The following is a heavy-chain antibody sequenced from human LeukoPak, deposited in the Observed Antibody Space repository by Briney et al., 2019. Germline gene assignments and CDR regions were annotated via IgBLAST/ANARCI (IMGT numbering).Heavy chain of an antibody. CDR2: IYYSGST. Sequence: PSGTLSLTCIVSGGSIRPFFWNWIRQPPGKGLEWIAYIYYSGSTNYYPSPKSRGAISVKSSNNHIPQQLTSLTAADTRVYYCGSTNYNPSLKSRVAISVDRSKNQISLKWTSVTAADTGVYYCARDQDQIEGYYYYGIDVWGKGTTVTVSS. J-gene: IGHJ6*04. V-gene: IGHV4-59*01. CDR3: GSTNYNPSLKSRVAISVDRSKNQISLKWTSVTAADTGVYYCARDQDQIEGYYYYGIDV. CDR1: GGSIRPFF. D-gene: IGHD3-10*01.